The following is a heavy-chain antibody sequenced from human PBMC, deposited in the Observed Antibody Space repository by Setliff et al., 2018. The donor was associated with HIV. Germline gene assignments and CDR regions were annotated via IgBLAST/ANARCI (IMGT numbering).Heavy chain of an antibody. J-gene: IGHJ4*02. CDR1: YATLSTADYY. CDR2: VSYTGTT. D-gene: IGHD2-2*01. V-gene: IGHV4-30-4*01. CDR3: ARLSTTSRDFDS. Sequence: SETLSLTCTASYATLSTADYYWTWIRQPPGKGLEWIGFVSYTGTTRYSPSLRSRISISIDASKNKFSLKLSSVTAADTAVYYCARLSTTSRDFDSWGQGTLVTVSS.